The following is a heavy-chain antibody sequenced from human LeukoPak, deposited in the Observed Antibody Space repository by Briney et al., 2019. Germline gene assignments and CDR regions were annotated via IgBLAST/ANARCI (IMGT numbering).Heavy chain of an antibody. Sequence: GGSLRLSCAASGFTFSSYAMSWVRQAPGKGLEWVSGISGSGGSTYYADSVKGRFTISRDNSKNTLYLQMNSLRAEDTAVYYCARGEDYGDYFDYWGQGTLVTVSS. D-gene: IGHD4-17*01. CDR2: ISGSGGST. V-gene: IGHV3-23*01. J-gene: IGHJ4*02. CDR3: ARGEDYGDYFDY. CDR1: GFTFSSYA.